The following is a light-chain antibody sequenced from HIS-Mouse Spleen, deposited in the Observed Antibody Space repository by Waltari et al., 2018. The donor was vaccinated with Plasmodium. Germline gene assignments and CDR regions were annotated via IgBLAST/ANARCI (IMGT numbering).Light chain of an antibody. CDR2: DDS. Sequence: SYVLTQPPSVSVAPGQTARITCGGNNIGSKSVHWYQQKPGPAPVLVVYDDSDRPSGFPERFSGSNSGNTATLTISRVEAGDEADYYCQLWDSSSDHYVFGTGTKVTVL. CDR3: QLWDSSSDHYV. V-gene: IGLV3-21*02. J-gene: IGLJ1*01. CDR1: NIGSKS.